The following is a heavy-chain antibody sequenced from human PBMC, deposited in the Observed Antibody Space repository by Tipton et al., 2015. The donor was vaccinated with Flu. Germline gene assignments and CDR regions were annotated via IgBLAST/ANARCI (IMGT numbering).Heavy chain of an antibody. Sequence: GLVKPSETLSLTCTVSRDSMRSDYFWGWIRQAPGKGLEWIGNIHYSGSPHYNPSLRSRVTISVARSKDQFSLRLTSVTAADTAVYFCARRDFSNYVSEPKNWFDFWGQGTLVTVSS. D-gene: IGHD4-11*01. J-gene: IGHJ5*01. CDR2: IHYSGSP. CDR3: ARRDFSNYVSEPKNWFDF. V-gene: IGHV4-38-2*02. CDR1: RDSMRSDYF.